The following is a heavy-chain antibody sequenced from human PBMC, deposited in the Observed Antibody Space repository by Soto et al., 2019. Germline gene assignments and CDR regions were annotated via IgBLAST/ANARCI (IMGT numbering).Heavy chain of an antibody. CDR1: GYSISSGYY. CDR3: AGGHYYDSSGYSIQYPSFDY. CDR2: IYLSGST. V-gene: IGHV4-38-2*02. D-gene: IGHD3-22*01. Sequence: SETLSLTCTVSGYSISSGYYWGWIRQPPGKRLEWIANIYLSGSTYYNPSLKSRITMSLDTSKNQFSLKLTSVTAADTAVYYCAGGHYYDSSGYSIQYPSFDYWGQGALVTVSS. J-gene: IGHJ4*02.